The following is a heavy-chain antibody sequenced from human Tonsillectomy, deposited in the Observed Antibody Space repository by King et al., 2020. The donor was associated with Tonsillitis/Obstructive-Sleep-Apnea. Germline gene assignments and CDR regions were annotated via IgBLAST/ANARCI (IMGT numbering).Heavy chain of an antibody. Sequence: VQLVESGGGVVQPGRSLRLSCAASGFTFSNYAKHWVRQAPGKGLEWVAVISYDGRNKYYADPVKGRFTISRDNSKDTLYLPMNSLRTEATAVYSCASDDSYGPHWYFDLWGRGTLVRVST. CDR2: ISYDGRNK. J-gene: IGHJ2*01. V-gene: IGHV3-30*04. CDR3: ASDDSYGPHWYFDL. CDR1: GFTFSNYA. D-gene: IGHD4-17*01.